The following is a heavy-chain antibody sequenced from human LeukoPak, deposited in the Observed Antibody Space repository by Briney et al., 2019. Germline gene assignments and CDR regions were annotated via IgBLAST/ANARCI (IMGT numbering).Heavy chain of an antibody. Sequence: PSETLSLTRTVSGGSISSSSYYWGWIRQPPGKGLEFIGSIYYSGSTYYNPSLKSRVTISVDTSKNQFSLKLSSVTAADTAVYYCARQSPAARWGYFDYWGQGTLVTVSS. D-gene: IGHD6-6*01. J-gene: IGHJ4*02. CDR2: IYYSGST. CDR1: GGSISSSSYY. CDR3: ARQSPAARWGYFDY. V-gene: IGHV4-39*07.